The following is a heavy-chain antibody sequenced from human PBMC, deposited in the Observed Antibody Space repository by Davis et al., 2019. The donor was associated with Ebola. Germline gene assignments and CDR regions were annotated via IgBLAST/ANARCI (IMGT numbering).Heavy chain of an antibody. Sequence: PSETLSLTCAVYGGSFSTYYWSWIRQPPGKGLEWIGEINQSGSTNYNPSLKSRVTMSVDTSKNQFSLKLRSVTAADTAVYYCARSRFLEGLSSNYFDYWGQGTLVTVSS. CDR3: ARSRFLEGLSSNYFDY. D-gene: IGHD3-3*01. CDR1: GGSFSTYY. J-gene: IGHJ4*02. V-gene: IGHV4-34*01. CDR2: INQSGST.